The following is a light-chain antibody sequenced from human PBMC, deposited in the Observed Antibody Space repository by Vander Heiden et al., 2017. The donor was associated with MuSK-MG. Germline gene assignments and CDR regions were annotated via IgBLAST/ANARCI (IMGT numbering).Light chain of an antibody. V-gene: IGLV2-14*03. CDR3: SSYTSSNTLVV. CDR1: SSDIGGYKY. CDR2: DVN. J-gene: IGLJ2*01. Sequence: QSALTQPASVSGSPGQSITISCTGTSSDIGGYKYVSWYQQHTGKAPKLMIYDVNIRPAGVSNRFSASKSGNTASLTVSDYYCSSYTSSNTLVVFGGGTKVTVL.